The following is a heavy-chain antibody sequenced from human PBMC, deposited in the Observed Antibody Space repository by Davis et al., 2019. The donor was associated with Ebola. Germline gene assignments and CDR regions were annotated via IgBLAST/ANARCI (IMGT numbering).Heavy chain of an antibody. Sequence: SETLSLTCAVYAATSSAYYWTRTRSSPGKGLDWTAVINHRGSTNYNPSLKSRVTISVDTSKNQFSLKLSSVTAADTAVYYCARGFTIFEWNRFDPWGQGTLVTVSS. CDR2: INHRGST. J-gene: IGHJ5*02. CDR1: AATSSAYY. CDR3: ARGFTIFEWNRFDP. V-gene: IGHV4-34*01. D-gene: IGHD3-3*01.